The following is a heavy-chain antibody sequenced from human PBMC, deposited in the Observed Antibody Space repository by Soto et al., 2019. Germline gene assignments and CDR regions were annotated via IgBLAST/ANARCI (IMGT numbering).Heavy chain of an antibody. D-gene: IGHD4-4*01. V-gene: IGHV3-30-3*01. Sequence: QGQLVESGGGVVQPGRSLRLSCAASGLTFNNYAMHWVRQAPGQGLEWVAVISHDGSDKYYADSVKGRFTISRDNSTNTMYLQMNSMRDEDTGVFYCARERLYSEFDLGGQGTQVTVCS. CDR3: ARERLYSEFDL. J-gene: IGHJ4*02. CDR1: GLTFNNYA. CDR2: ISHDGSDK.